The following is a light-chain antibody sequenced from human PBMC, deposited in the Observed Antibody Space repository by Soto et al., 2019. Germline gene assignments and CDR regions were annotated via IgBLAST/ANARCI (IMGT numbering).Light chain of an antibody. Sequence: EIVLTQSPGTLSLSPGEGATLSCRASQGIGSTLAWYQQKPGQTPRLLIYGASTRATGVPARFSGSASGTEFTLTITSLQSEDFAGYYCQHYANWPLTFGGGTKVESK. V-gene: IGKV3-15*01. CDR2: GAS. CDR1: QGIGST. CDR3: QHYANWPLT. J-gene: IGKJ4*01.